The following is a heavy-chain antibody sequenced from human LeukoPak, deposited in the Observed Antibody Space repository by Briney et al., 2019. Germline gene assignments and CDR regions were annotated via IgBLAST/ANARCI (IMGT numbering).Heavy chain of an antibody. CDR3: AKEGRSLQTY. V-gene: IGHV3-7*03. J-gene: IGHJ4*02. CDR1: GFMFSSNW. CDR2: IKEDGTET. Sequence: GGSLRLSCAASGFMFSSNWMSWDRLAPGKGLEWVANIKEDGTETYYVDSVKGRFTISRDNAKNSLYLQMNSLRVEDTAVYYCAKEGRSLQTYWGQGTLVTVSS. D-gene: IGHD5-24*01.